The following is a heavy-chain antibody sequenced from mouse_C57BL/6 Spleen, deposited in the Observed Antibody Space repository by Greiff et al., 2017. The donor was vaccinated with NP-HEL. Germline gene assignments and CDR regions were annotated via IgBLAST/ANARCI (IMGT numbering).Heavy chain of an antibody. V-gene: IGHV14-2*01. Sequence: EVQLVESGAELVKPGASVKLSCTASGFNIKDYYMHWVKQRTEQGLEWIGRIDPEDGETNYAPKFQGKATITADTSSNTAYLQLSSLTSEDTAVYYCARSDCGSSPYYALDYWGQGTSVTVSS. J-gene: IGHJ4*01. CDR3: ARSDCGSSPYYALDY. CDR1: GFNIKDYY. CDR2: IDPEDGET. D-gene: IGHD1-1*01.